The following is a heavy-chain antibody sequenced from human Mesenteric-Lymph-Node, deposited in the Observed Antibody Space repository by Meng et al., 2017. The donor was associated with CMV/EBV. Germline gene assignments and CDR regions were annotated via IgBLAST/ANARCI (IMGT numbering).Heavy chain of an antibody. Sequence: GGSLRLSCAASGFTFSSYSMNWVRQAPGKGLERVSSISSSSSYMYYADSAKGRFTISRDNARNSLYLQMNSLRAEDTAVYYCARGTCEWPGQGGACGYYYGMDVWGQGTTVTVSS. D-gene: IGHD3-16*01. CDR3: ARGTCEWPGQGGACGYYYGMDV. V-gene: IGHV3-21*01. CDR1: GFTFSSYS. J-gene: IGHJ6*02. CDR2: ISSSSSYM.